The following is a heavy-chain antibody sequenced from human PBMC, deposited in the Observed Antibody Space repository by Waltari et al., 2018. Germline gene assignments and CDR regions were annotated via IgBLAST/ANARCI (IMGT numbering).Heavy chain of an antibody. D-gene: IGHD2-15*01. J-gene: IGHJ4*02. CDR2: IYWDDDK. CDR3: AHRLGSCSGGSCYRSEGYFDY. V-gene: IGHV2-5*02. CDR1: GFSLSTSGVG. Sequence: QITLKESGPTLVKPTQTLTLTCTFSGFSLSTSGVGVGWIRQPPGKALEWLALIYWDDDKRYSPSLKSRLTITKDTSKNQVVLTMTNMDPVDTATYYCAHRLGSCSGGSCYRSEGYFDYWGQGTLVTVSS.